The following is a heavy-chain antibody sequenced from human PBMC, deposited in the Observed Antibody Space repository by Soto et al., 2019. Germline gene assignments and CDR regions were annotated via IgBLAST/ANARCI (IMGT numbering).Heavy chain of an antibody. CDR3: ARDRITFGGVVVILPDY. Sequence: QVQLAESGGGVVQPGRSLRLSCAASGFTFSSYGMHWVRQAPGKALEWVAVITSDGSYTYYADSVKGRFTISSDKSKNTLYLQMNSLRAEDTAVFFCARDRITFGGVVVILPDYWGRGTLVTVSS. V-gene: IGHV3-33*01. CDR1: GFTFSSYG. CDR2: ITSDGSYT. D-gene: IGHD3-16*02. J-gene: IGHJ4*02.